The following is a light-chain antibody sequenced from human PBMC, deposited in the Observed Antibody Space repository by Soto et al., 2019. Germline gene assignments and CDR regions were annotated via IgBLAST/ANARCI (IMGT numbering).Light chain of an antibody. CDR3: SSYTSSSIYV. J-gene: IGLJ1*01. Sequence: QSVLTQPASGSGSPGQSITISCTGTSSDIGGHHFVSWYQQQSGKAPKLVIYEVTDRPSGVSDRFSGSKSGNTASLTISGLQPEDEADYYCSSYTSSSIYVFGTGTKVTVL. V-gene: IGLV2-14*01. CDR2: EVT. CDR1: SSDIGGHHF.